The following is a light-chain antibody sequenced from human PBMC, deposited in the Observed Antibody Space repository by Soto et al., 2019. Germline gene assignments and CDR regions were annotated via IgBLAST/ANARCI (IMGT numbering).Light chain of an antibody. V-gene: IGKV3-20*01. J-gene: IGKJ1*01. CDR3: QQYGGAPPT. CDR1: QTITSSV. CDR2: ASS. Sequence: DIVVTQSAGTLSLSPCDSASLSCRASQTITSSVVAWYQQKPGPAPRRRCAASSRRATCIPDRFSCSRSETVFQRTISRRGPGDFAGYLFQQYGGAPPTFVQGTKVDI.